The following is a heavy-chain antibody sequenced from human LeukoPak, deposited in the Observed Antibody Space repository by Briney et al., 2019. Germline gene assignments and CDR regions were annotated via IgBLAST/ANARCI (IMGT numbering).Heavy chain of an antibody. V-gene: IGHV4-61*08. D-gene: IGHD2-2*01. CDR1: GGSISSGDYY. J-gene: IGHJ5*02. CDR2: IYSSGST. CDR3: ARESGHCDITSCRNWFDP. Sequence: SETLSLTCTVSGGSISSGDYYWSWIRQPPGKGLEWIGYIYSSGSTKYNPSLKSRVTISVDATENRLSLEVTSLTAADTAVYFCARESGHCDITSCRNWFDPWGQGTLVTVSS.